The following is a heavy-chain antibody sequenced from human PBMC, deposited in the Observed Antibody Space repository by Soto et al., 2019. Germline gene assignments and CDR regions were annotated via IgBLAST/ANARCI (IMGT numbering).Heavy chain of an antibody. CDR3: APRYPYYYCSGSYYNGNWFEP. CDR2: IYWNDDK. Sequence: GPTLVNPAQTLTLTCTFSGFSLSTSGVGVGWIRQPPGKALEWRALIYWNDDKRYSPSLKSRLTITKDTARSQVVRTVTNMDPVATANYYCAPRYPYYYCSGSYYNGNWFEPRGQGTLVTV. D-gene: IGHD3-10*01. V-gene: IGHV2-5*01. J-gene: IGHJ5*02. CDR1: GFSLSTSGVG.